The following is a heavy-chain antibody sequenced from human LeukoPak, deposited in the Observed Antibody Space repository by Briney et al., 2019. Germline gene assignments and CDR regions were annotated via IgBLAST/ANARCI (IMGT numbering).Heavy chain of an antibody. CDR2: IRGGGAGA. J-gene: IGHJ3*01. Sequence: PGGSLRLSCAASGFTFTNYAMNWVRRAPGKGPEWVAFIRGGGAGARYADAAKGRFTISRDNSKNTLYLHMNTLRVEDTATYYCAKCSASYGNDALDVWGQGTVVIVSS. CDR1: GFTFTNYA. CDR3: AKCSASYGNDALDV. V-gene: IGHV3-23*01. D-gene: IGHD3-10*02.